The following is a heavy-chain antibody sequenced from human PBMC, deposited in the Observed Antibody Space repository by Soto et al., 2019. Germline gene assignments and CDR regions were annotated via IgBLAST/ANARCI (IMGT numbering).Heavy chain of an antibody. CDR3: TREWGPSYYYDSTGFNPEY. D-gene: IGHD3-22*01. J-gene: IGHJ4*02. CDR1: GYSITSGHY. Sequence: NPSETLSLTCDVSGYSITSGHYWGWIRQPPGKGLEWIGIIHHSGSTYYNPSLKSRVTISIDTSKNHFSLKLSSVTAADTAVYYCTREWGPSYYYDSTGFNPEYWGQGTQVTVSS. V-gene: IGHV4-38-2*02. CDR2: IHHSGST.